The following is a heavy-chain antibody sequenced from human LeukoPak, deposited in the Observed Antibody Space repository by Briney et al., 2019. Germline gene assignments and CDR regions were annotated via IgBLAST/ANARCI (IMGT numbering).Heavy chain of an antibody. Sequence: PSETLSLTCAVYGGSFSGYYWSWIRQPPGKGLEWIGEINHSGSTNYNPSLKSRVTISVDTSKNQFSLKLSSVTAADTAVYYCARGRPSSGSWLSPWFDPWGQGTLVTVSS. CDR2: INHSGST. V-gene: IGHV4-34*01. CDR1: GGSFSGYY. D-gene: IGHD3-10*01. J-gene: IGHJ5*02. CDR3: ARGRPSSGSWLSPWFDP.